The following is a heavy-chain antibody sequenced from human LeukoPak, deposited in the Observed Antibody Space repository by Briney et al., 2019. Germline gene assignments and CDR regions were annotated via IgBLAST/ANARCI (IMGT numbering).Heavy chain of an antibody. CDR1: GFTFSSYG. J-gene: IGHJ4*02. CDR3: AKDRLEYYYDSSGYYFDY. Sequence: PGGSLRLSCAASGFTFSSYGMHWVRQAPGQGLEWVAVMSYDGSNKYYADSVTGRFTISRDNSKHTLYLQMNSLRAEDTAVYYCAKDRLEYYYDSSGYYFDYWGQGTLVTVSS. CDR2: MSYDGSNK. V-gene: IGHV3-30*18. D-gene: IGHD3-22*01.